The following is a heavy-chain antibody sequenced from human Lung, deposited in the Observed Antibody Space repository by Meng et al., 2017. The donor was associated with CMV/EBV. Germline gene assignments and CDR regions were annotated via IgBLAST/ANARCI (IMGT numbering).Heavy chain of an antibody. V-gene: IGHV3-53*01. D-gene: IGHD1-14*01. Sequence: SCAASGLTVSNNYMTWVRQAPGKGLECVSVIFSGGSTYYVDSVKDRFTISRDASKNTLYLQMNNLRADDTAVYYCARGYPDGDFDSWGQGTLVTVSS. CDR3: ARGYPDGDFDS. J-gene: IGHJ4*02. CDR1: GLTVSNNY. CDR2: IFSGGST.